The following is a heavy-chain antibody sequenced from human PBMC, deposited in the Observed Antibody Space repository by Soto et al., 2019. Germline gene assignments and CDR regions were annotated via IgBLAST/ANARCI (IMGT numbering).Heavy chain of an antibody. D-gene: IGHD2-21*02. CDR3: ARQRTSVVTQAYFDV. J-gene: IGHJ4*02. CDR1: GGSFSGYY. Sequence: SETLSLTCAVYGGSFSGYYWSWIRQPPGKGLEWIGEINHSGSTNYNPSLKSRVNISVDTSKKQFSLKLKSVTAADTALYFCARQRTSVVTQAYFDVWGPGSLVTLSS. V-gene: IGHV4-34*01. CDR2: INHSGST.